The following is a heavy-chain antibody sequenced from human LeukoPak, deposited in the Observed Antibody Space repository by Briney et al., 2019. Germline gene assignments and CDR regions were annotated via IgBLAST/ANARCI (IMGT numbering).Heavy chain of an antibody. V-gene: IGHV1-46*01. D-gene: IGHD3-9*01. CDR3: ARDGVLRYFDWSSGWFDP. J-gene: IGHJ5*02. Sequence: ASVKVSCKASGYTFTSYYMHWVRQAPGQGLEWMGIINPSGGSTSYAQKFQGRVTMTRDTSTSTVYMELSSLRSEDTAVYYCARDGVLRYFDWSSGWFDPWGQGTLVTVSS. CDR2: INPSGGST. CDR1: GYTFTSYY.